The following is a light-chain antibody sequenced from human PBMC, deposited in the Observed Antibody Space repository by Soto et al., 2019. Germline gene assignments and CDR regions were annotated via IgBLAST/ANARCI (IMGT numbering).Light chain of an antibody. V-gene: IGLV2-23*01. CDR2: EGD. Sequence: QSALTQPASVSGSPGQSITISCTGSLSDVGGYNLVSWYQQHSGKVPKLMIYEGDKRPAGVSNRFSGSKSGNTASLTISGLQAEDAANYYCCAYAGSPLVFGSGTKVTVL. CDR3: CAYAGSPLV. CDR1: LSDVGGYNL. J-gene: IGLJ1*01.